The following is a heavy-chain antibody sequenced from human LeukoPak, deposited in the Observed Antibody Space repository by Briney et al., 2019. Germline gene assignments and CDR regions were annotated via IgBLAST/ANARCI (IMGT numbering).Heavy chain of an antibody. Sequence: SETLSLTCTVSGGSISSYYWSWIRQPPGKGLEWIGYIFYTGSTNYNPSLKSRVTMSVDTSKNQFSLKLSSVTAADTAVYYCARDRGTWNDDGFDYWGQGTLVTVSS. D-gene: IGHD1-1*01. CDR1: GGSISSYY. CDR3: ARDRGTWNDDGFDY. J-gene: IGHJ4*02. V-gene: IGHV4-59*12. CDR2: IFYTGST.